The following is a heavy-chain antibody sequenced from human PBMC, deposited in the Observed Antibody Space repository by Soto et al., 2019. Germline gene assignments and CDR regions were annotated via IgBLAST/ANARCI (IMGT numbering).Heavy chain of an antibody. Sequence: PGGSLRLSCAASGFTFSSYAMTWVRQAPGKGLEWVSTIRASGGSTYYADSVQGRFTLSRDNSKNTLYLQMDSLRAEDTAVYYGAKVQLSTTDPCWFDPWGQGTLVTVSS. V-gene: IGHV3-23*01. CDR1: GFTFSSYA. CDR3: AKVQLSTTDPCWFDP. D-gene: IGHD4-17*01. CDR2: IRASGGST. J-gene: IGHJ5*02.